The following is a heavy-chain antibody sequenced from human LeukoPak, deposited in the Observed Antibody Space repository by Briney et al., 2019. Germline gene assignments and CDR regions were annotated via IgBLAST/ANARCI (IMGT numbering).Heavy chain of an antibody. J-gene: IGHJ4*02. CDR3: ARGEVGYNWNLSY. CDR2: INPNSGVT. V-gene: IGHV1-2*02. Sequence: GASVKVSCKASGYTFTGYYMHWVRQAPGQGPEWMGWINPNSGVTNYAQKFQGRVTMTRDTSISTAYMELSRLTSDDTAVYYCARGEVGYNWNLSYWGQGTLVTVSS. CDR1: GYTFTGYY. D-gene: IGHD1-7*01.